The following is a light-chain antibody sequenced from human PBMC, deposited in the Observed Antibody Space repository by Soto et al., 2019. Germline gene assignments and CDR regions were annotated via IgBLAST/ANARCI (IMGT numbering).Light chain of an antibody. CDR1: SSDVGGYNY. V-gene: IGLV2-8*01. CDR2: AFS. CDR3: SSYAVTNIFV. Sequence: QSALTQPPSASGSPGQSVTISCTGTSSDVGGYNYISWYQQLPGKAHKVIICAFSRRPSGGPDRLYGSKSSSTASLTVSGLQAEDEADYYGSSYAVTNIFVFGTGTKGTVL. J-gene: IGLJ1*01.